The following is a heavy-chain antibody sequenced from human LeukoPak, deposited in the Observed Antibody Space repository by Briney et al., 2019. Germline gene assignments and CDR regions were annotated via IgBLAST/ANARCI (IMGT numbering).Heavy chain of an antibody. D-gene: IGHD3-10*01. CDR1: GFTFSSSW. CDR2: ISGDGVTT. CDR3: ARGGSPFY. J-gene: IGHJ4*02. V-gene: IGHV3-74*01. Sequence: GGSLRLSCAASGFTFSSSWMHWLRQGPGKGLVWVARISGDGVTTTYADSVKGRFTISRDNARDTLYLEMSGLTADDRGIYYCARGGSPFYWGQGSLVIVST.